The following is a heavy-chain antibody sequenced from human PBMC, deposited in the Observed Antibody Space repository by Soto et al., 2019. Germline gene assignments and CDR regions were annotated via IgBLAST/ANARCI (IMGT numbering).Heavy chain of an antibody. V-gene: IGHV3-23*01. D-gene: IGHD3-10*01. CDR2: ISGSDGKT. CDR1: GFSFGSYA. Sequence: QLAVSLRLSCAASGFSFGSYALRWVRQAPGEGLVWVSTISGSDGKTVYADSVKGRFSISRDTSQSTLYLQMNSLRADDTDMYYCARWSYLDDWGKGT. J-gene: IGHJ1*01. CDR3: ARWSYLDD.